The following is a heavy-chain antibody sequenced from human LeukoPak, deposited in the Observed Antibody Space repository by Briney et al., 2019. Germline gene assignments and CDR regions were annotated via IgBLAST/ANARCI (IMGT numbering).Heavy chain of an antibody. Sequence: PSETLSLTCTVSGGSISGFYWSWIRQTPGKGLEWIGCIYTTGITNHNPSLKRRVTMSVDTSKNQFSLKMGSVTAAVSAVYYCAREARLWFGDFPRDAFDIWGQGAIVTVSS. CDR2: IYTTGIT. V-gene: IGHV4-4*07. J-gene: IGHJ3*02. D-gene: IGHD3-10*01. CDR3: AREARLWFGDFPRDAFDI. CDR1: GGSISGFY.